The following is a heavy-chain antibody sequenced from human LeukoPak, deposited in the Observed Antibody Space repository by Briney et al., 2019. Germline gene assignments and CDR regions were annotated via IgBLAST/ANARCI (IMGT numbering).Heavy chain of an antibody. CDR1: GYTFTSYY. Sequence: ASVKVSCKASGYTFTSYYMHWVRQAPGQGLEWMGIINPSGGSTSYAQKFQGRVTISVDTSKNQFSLKLSSVTAADTAVYYCARDVARAFDIWGQGTMVTVSS. V-gene: IGHV1-46*01. J-gene: IGHJ3*02. CDR2: INPSGGST. CDR3: ARDVARAFDI.